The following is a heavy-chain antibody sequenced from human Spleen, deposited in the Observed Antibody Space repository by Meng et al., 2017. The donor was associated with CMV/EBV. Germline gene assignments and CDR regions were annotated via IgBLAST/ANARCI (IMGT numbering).Heavy chain of an antibody. D-gene: IGHD4-17*01. CDR2: IYYSGST. J-gene: IGHJ4*02. CDR3: ARARDYGDYSPHFDY. V-gene: IGHV4-30-4*01. CDR1: GSITSGDYS. Sequence: GSITSGDYSWNWIRQPPGKGLEWIGYIYYSGSTYYNPSLKSRVTISVDKSKNQFFLKVSFVTAADTALYYCARARDYGDYSPHFDYWGQGTLVTVSS.